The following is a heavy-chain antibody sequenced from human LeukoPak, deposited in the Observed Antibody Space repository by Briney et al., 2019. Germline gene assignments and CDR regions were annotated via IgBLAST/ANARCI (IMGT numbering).Heavy chain of an antibody. CDR3: ARDGHCTNGVCHYNGMDV. CDR1: GYTFTGYA. J-gene: IGHJ6*02. D-gene: IGHD2-8*01. CDR2: ISAYNGNT. Sequence: ASLKVSCKASGYTFTGYAIRCVRQAPGQRLEWMGWISAYNGNTNYAQKLQGRVTMTTDTSTSTAYMELRSLRSDDTAVYCCARDGHCTNGVCHYNGMDVWGQATTVTVSS. V-gene: IGHV1-18*01.